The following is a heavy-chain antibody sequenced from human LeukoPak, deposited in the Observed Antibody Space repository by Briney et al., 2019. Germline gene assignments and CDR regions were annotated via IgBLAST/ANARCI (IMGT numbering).Heavy chain of an antibody. V-gene: IGHV3-20*04. CDR3: AKDGYTEWLGLYYFDY. D-gene: IGHD6-19*01. CDR2: INWNGGST. CDR1: GFTFDDYG. Sequence: PGGSLRLSCAASGFTFDDYGMSWVRQAPGKGLEWVSGINWNGGSTGYADSVKGRFTISRDNAKNSLYLQMNSLRAEDTAVYYCAKDGYTEWLGLYYFDYWGQGTLVTVSS. J-gene: IGHJ4*02.